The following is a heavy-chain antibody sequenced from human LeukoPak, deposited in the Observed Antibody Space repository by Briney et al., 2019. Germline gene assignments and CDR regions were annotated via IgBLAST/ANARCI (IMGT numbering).Heavy chain of an antibody. Sequence: PGGSLRLSCAASGFTFSRYWMTWVRQAPGKGLEWVANIKQDGSEKYYVDSVKGRFTISRDNAKNSLYLQMNSLRAEDTAVYYCARAHITTYYYDSSGYSFDYWGQGTLVTVSS. CDR1: GFTFSRYW. CDR2: IKQDGSEK. CDR3: ARAHITTYYYDSSGYSFDY. D-gene: IGHD3-22*01. V-gene: IGHV3-7*02. J-gene: IGHJ4*02.